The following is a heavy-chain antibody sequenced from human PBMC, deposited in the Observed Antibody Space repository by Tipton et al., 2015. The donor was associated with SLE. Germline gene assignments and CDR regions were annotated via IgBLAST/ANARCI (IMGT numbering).Heavy chain of an antibody. CDR1: GYSFTSFC. CDR3: ARSTPGEGYYMDV. V-gene: IGHV1-46*01. J-gene: IGHJ6*03. D-gene: IGHD7-27*01. Sequence: QVQLVQSGAEVKKPGESLKISCKGSGYSFTSFCIAWVRQAPGQGLEWMGIINPSGGSTSYAQKFQGRVTMTTDTSTSTAYMELRSLRSDDTAVYYCARSTPGEGYYMDVWGKGTTVTVSS. CDR2: INPSGGST.